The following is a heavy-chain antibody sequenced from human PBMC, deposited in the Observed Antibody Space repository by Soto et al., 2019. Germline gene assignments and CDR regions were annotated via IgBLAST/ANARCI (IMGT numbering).Heavy chain of an antibody. V-gene: IGHV3-48*02. CDR3: ARDSPVRGYYYGMDV. J-gene: IGHJ6*02. CDR2: ISSSSSTI. D-gene: IGHD3-10*01. Sequence: GSLRLSCAASGFTFSSYNMNWVRQAPGKGLEWVSYISSSSSTIYYSDSLKGRFTISRDNAKDSLYLQMNSLGDEDTAVYYCARDSPVRGYYYGMDVWGQGTTVTVSS. CDR1: GFTFSSYN.